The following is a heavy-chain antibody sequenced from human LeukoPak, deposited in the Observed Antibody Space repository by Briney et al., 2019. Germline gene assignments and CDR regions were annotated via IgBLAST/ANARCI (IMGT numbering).Heavy chain of an antibody. V-gene: IGHV3-7*01. CDR3: ASWCHIDWNEVNH. J-gene: IGHJ5*02. CDR1: GFTFSTCW. CDR2: ISQDGSDK. Sequence: PGGSLRLSCAASGFTFSTCWVSWVRQAPGKGLEWVAHISQDGSDKYYVDSVKGRFTISRDNAKNSLYVQMNSLRAEDLAVYYCASWCHIDWNEVNHWGQGTLVTVSS. D-gene: IGHD1-1*01.